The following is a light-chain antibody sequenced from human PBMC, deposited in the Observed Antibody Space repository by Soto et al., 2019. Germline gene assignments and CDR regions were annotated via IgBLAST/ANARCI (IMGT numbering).Light chain of an antibody. Sequence: EIVLTQSPGTLSLSPGERATLSCRASQSVSSSYLAWYQQKPGQAPRLLIYGASSRATGIPDRFSGSGSGTDFTLTISRLEPEDFAVYYCQQYGSPPPKRTFGQGTKVEIK. CDR1: QSVSSSY. CDR2: GAS. V-gene: IGKV3-20*01. CDR3: QQYGSPPPKRT. J-gene: IGKJ1*01.